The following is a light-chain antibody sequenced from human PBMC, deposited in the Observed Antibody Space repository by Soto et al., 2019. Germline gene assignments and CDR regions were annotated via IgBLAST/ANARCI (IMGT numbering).Light chain of an antibody. CDR3: QQYNNWPPT. CDR1: QSVSSN. Sequence: EIVMTQSPATLSVSPGERATLSCRASQSVSSNLAWYQQKPGQAPRLLIYGASTRATGIPARFSGSGSGTEFTLTISSLHSEDFAVYYCQQYNNWPPTFGQGTKLDIK. J-gene: IGKJ2*01. V-gene: IGKV3-15*01. CDR2: GAS.